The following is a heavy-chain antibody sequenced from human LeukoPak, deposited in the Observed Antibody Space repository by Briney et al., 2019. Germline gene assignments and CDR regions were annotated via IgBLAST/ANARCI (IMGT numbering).Heavy chain of an antibody. D-gene: IGHD3-16*01. CDR2: INSDGSST. CDR3: ARDPSYVSTLNWFDP. J-gene: IGHJ5*02. CDR1: GFTFSSYW. Sequence: GGPLRLSCAASGFTFSSYWMHWVRQAPGKGLVWVSRINSDGSSTSYADSVKGRFTISRDNAKNTLYLQMNSLRAEDTAVYYCARDPSYVSTLNWFDPWGQGTLVTVSS. V-gene: IGHV3-74*01.